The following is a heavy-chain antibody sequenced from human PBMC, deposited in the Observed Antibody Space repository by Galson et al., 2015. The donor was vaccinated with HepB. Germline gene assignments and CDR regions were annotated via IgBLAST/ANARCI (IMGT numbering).Heavy chain of an antibody. Sequence: SVKVSCKASGYTFTSYGISWVRQAPGQGLEWMGWISAYNGNTNYAQKLQGRVTMTTDTSTSTADMELRSLRSDDTAVYYCARASLYSSSWYDYWGQGTLVTVSS. CDR2: ISAYNGNT. V-gene: IGHV1-18*04. D-gene: IGHD6-13*01. CDR3: ARASLYSSSWYDY. CDR1: GYTFTSYG. J-gene: IGHJ4*02.